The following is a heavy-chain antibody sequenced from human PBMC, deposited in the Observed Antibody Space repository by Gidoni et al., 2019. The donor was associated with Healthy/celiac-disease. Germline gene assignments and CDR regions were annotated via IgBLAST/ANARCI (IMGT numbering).Heavy chain of an antibody. Sequence: QLQLQESGPGLLKPSETLSLTCTVSRGSISSISYYWGWFRKPPGKGLEWIGSIYYSGSTYYNPSLRRGVTITVDTSKNQFSRKLSSVTAADTAVYYCARRLRYFDWSPSWFDPWGQGTLVTVSS. V-gene: IGHV4-39*01. CDR2: IYYSGST. D-gene: IGHD3-9*01. J-gene: IGHJ5*02. CDR3: ARRLRYFDWSPSWFDP. CDR1: RGSISSISYY.